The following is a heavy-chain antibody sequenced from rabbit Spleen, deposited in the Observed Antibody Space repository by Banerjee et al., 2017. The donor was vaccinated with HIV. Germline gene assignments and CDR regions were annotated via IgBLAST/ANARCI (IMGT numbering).Heavy chain of an antibody. CDR3: ARGSAAMTMVITGFYFNL. CDR2: IYPDSSGST. D-gene: IGHD2-1*01. J-gene: IGHJ4*01. V-gene: IGHV1S40*01. CDR1: GFSFSSSYY. Sequence: QSLEESGGDLVKPGASLTLTCTASGFSFSSSYYICWVRQAPGKGLEWIGCIYPDSSGSTAYASWAKGRLTISKTSSTTVTLQMTSLTAADTATYFCARGSAAMTMVITGFYFNLWGPGTLVTVS.